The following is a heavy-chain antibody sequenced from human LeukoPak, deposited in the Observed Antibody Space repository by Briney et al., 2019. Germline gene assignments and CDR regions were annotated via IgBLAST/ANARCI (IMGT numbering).Heavy chain of an antibody. D-gene: IGHD2-2*01. CDR3: ARRGYCSSTSCYAGDHYYYGMDV. CDR2: ISYSGST. CDR1: GGSISSYY. J-gene: IGHJ6*02. Sequence: SETLSLTCTVSGGSISSYYWSWIRQPPGKGLEWIGYISYSGSTNYNPSLKSRVTISVDTSKNQFSLKLSSVTAADTAVYYCARRGYCSSTSCYAGDHYYYGMDVWGQGTTVTVSS. V-gene: IGHV4-59*01.